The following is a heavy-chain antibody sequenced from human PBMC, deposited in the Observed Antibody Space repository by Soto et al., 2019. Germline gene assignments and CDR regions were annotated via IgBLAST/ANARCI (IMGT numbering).Heavy chain of an antibody. CDR1: GFRFSNYG. CDR3: VRDLREDGCSSSSCFYFDY. Sequence: SLRLSCASSGFRFSNYGIHWVRQAPGKGLGWVAVIWDDGTNKYYADPVKGRFTISRDNSKNTLYLQMNSLRAEDTAVYYCVRDLREDGCSSSSCFYFDYWGQGTLVTVSS. CDR2: IWDDGTNK. D-gene: IGHD2-2*01. V-gene: IGHV3-33*01. J-gene: IGHJ4*02.